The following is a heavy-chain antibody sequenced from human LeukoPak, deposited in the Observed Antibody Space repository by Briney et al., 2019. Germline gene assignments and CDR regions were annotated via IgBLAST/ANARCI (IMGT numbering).Heavy chain of an antibody. J-gene: IGHJ5*02. Sequence: GPSVRVSCKASGGAFSSYAISGVRQAPGQGLECMGGIIPILGTANYAQKFQGRVTITADESTSTAYMELSSLRSEDTAVYSCKMTKVPATFIAMVRGVINNGFGARGKGTMVTASS. V-gene: IGHV1-69*13. D-gene: IGHD3-10*01. CDR3: KMTKVPATFIAMVRGVINNGFGA. CDR1: GGAFSSYA. CDR2: IIPILGTA.